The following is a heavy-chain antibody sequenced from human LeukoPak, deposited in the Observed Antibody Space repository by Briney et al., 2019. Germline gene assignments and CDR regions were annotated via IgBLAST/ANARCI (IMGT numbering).Heavy chain of an antibody. Sequence: PSETLSLTCTVSGGSISSSSYYWGWIRQPPGKGLEWIGSIYYSGSTYYNPSLKSRVTISVDTSKNQFSLKLSSVTAADTAVYYCARSGRGEMATITIGRSLGPYYFDYWGQGTLVTVSS. CDR1: GGSISSSSYY. CDR2: IYYSGST. V-gene: IGHV4-39*07. D-gene: IGHD5-24*01. CDR3: ARSGRGEMATITIGRSLGPYYFDY. J-gene: IGHJ4*02.